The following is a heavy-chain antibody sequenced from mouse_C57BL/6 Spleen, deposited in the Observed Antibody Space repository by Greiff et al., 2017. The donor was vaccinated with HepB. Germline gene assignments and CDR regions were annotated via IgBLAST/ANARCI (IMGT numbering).Heavy chain of an antibody. J-gene: IGHJ2*01. CDR2: IDPENGDT. Sequence: VQLQQSGAELVRPGASVKLSCTASGFNIKDDYMHWVKQRPEQGLEWIGWIDPENGDTEYASKFQGKATITADTSSNTAYLQLSSLTSEDTAVYYCTRYSNYLFDYWGQGTTLTVSS. CDR3: TRYSNYLFDY. CDR1: GFNIKDDY. V-gene: IGHV14-4*01. D-gene: IGHD2-5*01.